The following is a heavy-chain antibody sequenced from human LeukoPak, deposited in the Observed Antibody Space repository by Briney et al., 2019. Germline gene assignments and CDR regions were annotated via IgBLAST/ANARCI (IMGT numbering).Heavy chain of an antibody. Sequence: SETLSLTCAVYGRSFSGYLWIWVRQSPGKGLEWVGEINHSGNTNYNPSLESRVTISVDTSKNQLSLKLTSVTAADTAVYYCAKQIHNAFDLWGQGTMVTVSS. D-gene: IGHD1/OR15-1a*01. J-gene: IGHJ3*01. V-gene: IGHV4-34*01. CDR2: INHSGNT. CDR3: AKQIHNAFDL. CDR1: GRSFSGYL.